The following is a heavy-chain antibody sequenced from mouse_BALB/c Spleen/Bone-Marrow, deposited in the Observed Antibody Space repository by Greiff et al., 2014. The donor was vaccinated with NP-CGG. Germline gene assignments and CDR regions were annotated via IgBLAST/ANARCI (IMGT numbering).Heavy chain of an antibody. J-gene: IGHJ4*01. CDR2: IYPGNVNT. Sequence: VKLSDYLPELVKPGASLRISFNSSCSTFTSYYIHWVKQRPGQGLEWIGWIYPGNVNTKYNEKFKGKATLTADKSSSTAYMQLSSLTSEDFAVYFCARDTIDYWGQGTSVTVSS. CDR3: ARDTIDY. V-gene: IGHV1S56*01. CDR1: CSTFTSYY.